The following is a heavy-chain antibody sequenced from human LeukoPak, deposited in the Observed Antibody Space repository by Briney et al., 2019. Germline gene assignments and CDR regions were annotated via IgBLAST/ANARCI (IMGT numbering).Heavy chain of an antibody. CDR3: ARDRWPYDFWSGFDC. CDR1: GFTFSSYA. CDR2: ISSNGGST. Sequence: GGSLRLSCAASGFTFSSYAMHWVRQAPGKGLEYVSAISSNGGSTYYANSVKGRFTISRDNSKNTLYLQMGSLRAEDMAVYYCARDRWPYDFWSGFDCWGQGTLVTVSS. V-gene: IGHV3-64*01. J-gene: IGHJ4*02. D-gene: IGHD3-3*01.